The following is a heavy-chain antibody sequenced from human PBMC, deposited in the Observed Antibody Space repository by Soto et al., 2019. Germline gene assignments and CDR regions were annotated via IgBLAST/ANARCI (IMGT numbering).Heavy chain of an antibody. Sequence: QVQLVQSGAEVKKPGSSVKVSCKASGGTFSSYAISLVRQAPGYGFEMMGGIIPIFGTANYAQKFQGRVTITADDSTSTAYMELSRLRSEATAVYSCASVVRGDMVATTNWYCARGGRVTLVTVSS. CDR1: GGTFSSYA. CDR2: IIPIFGTA. D-gene: IGHD5-12*01. CDR3: ASVVRGDMVATTNWYCAR. J-gene: IGHJ2*01. V-gene: IGHV1-69*12.